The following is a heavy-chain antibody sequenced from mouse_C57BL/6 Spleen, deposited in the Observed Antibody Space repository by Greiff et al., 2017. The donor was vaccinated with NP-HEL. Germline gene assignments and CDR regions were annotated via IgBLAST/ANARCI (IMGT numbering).Heavy chain of an antibody. CDR3: ARGGLRRRGDY. D-gene: IGHD2-4*01. V-gene: IGHV1-72*01. Sequence: QVQLQQPGAELVKPGASVKLSCKASGYTFTSYWMHWVKQRPGRGLEWIGRIDTNSGGTKYNEKVKSKSTLTVANTSSTAYVQLSSLKSEDSAVYECARGGLRRRGDYWGQGTTLTVAS. CDR1: GYTFTSYW. CDR2: IDTNSGGT. J-gene: IGHJ2*01.